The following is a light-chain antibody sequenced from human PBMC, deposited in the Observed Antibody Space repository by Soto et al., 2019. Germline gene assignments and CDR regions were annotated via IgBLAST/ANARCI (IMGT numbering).Light chain of an antibody. J-gene: IGKJ1*01. Sequence: DIVMTQSPDSLAVSLGERATINCKSSQSLLYRSNNKNYLAWYQQKPGQPPKLLIYWASTRESGVPDRFSGSGSETDFTLTISSLQAEDVAVYYCHQYENWPKTFGQGTKVEI. CDR1: QSLLYRSNNKNY. CDR2: WAS. V-gene: IGKV4-1*01. CDR3: HQYENWPKT.